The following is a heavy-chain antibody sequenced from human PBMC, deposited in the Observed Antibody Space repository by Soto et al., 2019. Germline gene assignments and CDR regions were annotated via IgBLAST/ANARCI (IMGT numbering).Heavy chain of an antibody. CDR3: ASSFTTTQYYFDY. V-gene: IGHV3-64*01. CDR2: ISSNGGST. Sequence: PGGSLRLSCAASGFTFSSYAMHWVRQAPGKGLEYVSAISSNGGSTYYANSVKGRFTISRDNSKNTLYLQMGSLRAEDMAVYYCASSFTTTQYYFDYWGQGTLVTVSS. J-gene: IGHJ4*02. CDR1: GFTFSSYA. D-gene: IGHD3-22*01.